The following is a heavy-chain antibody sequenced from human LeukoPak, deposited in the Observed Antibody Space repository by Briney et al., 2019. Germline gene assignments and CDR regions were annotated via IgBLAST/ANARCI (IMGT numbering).Heavy chain of an antibody. CDR2: ISTDARTI. CDR1: GFAFSTDW. V-gene: IGHV3-74*01. D-gene: IGHD6-13*01. J-gene: IGHJ4*02. Sequence: GGSLRLSCAASGFAFSTDWMHWVRQAPGKGLVWVSHISTDARTITYADFVKGRFTISRDNAKNTLYLQMNSLRAEDTALYYCVRGQATAWGLDYWGQGTLVTVSS. CDR3: VRGQATAWGLDY.